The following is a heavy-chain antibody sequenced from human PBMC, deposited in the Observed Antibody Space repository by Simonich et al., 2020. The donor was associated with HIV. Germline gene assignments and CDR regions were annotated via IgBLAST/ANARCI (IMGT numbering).Heavy chain of an antibody. CDR1: GGSFSGYF. CDR3: ARHRRVGATTGDAFDI. V-gene: IGHV4-34*01. J-gene: IGHJ3*02. D-gene: IGHD1-26*01. CDR2: INHSRST. Sequence: QVQLQQWGAGLLKPSETLSLTCAVYGGSFSGYFGSWIRQPPGRGLEWIAEINHSRSTNYNPSLKRRLTISVDTSKNQFSLKLSSVTATDTAVYYCARHRRVGATTGDAFDIWGQGTMVTVSS.